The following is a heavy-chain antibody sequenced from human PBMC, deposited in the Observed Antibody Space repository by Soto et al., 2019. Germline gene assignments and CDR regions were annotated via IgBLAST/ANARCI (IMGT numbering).Heavy chain of an antibody. Sequence: QVQLVQSGAEVKKPGPSVKVSCKASGYTFTSYAMHWVRQAPGQRLEWMGWINAGNGNTKYSQKFQGRVTITRDTTASTAYMALSSLRSEDTTVYYCARDLGGWTDYWGQGTLVTVSS. V-gene: IGHV1-3*01. CDR1: GYTFTSYA. D-gene: IGHD6-19*01. J-gene: IGHJ4*02. CDR2: INAGNGNT. CDR3: ARDLGGWTDY.